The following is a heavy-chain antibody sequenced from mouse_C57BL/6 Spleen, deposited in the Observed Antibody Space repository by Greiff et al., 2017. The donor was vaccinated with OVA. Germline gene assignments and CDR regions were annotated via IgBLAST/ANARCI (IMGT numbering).Heavy chain of an antibody. CDR3: ANDGYYGFAY. CDR2: INPNNGGT. CDR1: GYTFTDYN. J-gene: IGHJ3*01. V-gene: IGHV1-22*01. Sequence: EVQLHQSGPELVKPGASVKMSCKASGYTFTDYNMHWVKQSHGKSLEWIGYINPNNGGTSYNQKFKGKATLTVNKSSSTAYMELRSLTSEDSAVYYCANDGYYGFAYWGQGTLVTVSA. D-gene: IGHD2-3*01.